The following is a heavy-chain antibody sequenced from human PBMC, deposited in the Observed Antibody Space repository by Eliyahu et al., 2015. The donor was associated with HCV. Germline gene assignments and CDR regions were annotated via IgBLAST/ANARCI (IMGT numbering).Heavy chain of an antibody. V-gene: IGHV4-59*01. CDR1: GGXIXSYY. D-gene: IGHD6-19*01. CDR2: IHYSGST. Sequence: QVQLQESGPGLVKPSETLSLXCTVSGGXIXSYYWSWIRQPPGKGLEWIGYIHYSGSTHYNPSLKSRVTVSVDTSRNQFSLKLSSVTAADTAVYYCASGGGGIAVAGTGGWFDPWGQGTLVTVSS. CDR3: ASGGGGIAVAGTGGWFDP. J-gene: IGHJ5*02.